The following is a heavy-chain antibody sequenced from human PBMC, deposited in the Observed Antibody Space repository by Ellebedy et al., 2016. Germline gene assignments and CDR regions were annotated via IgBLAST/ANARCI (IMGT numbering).Heavy chain of an antibody. CDR1: GFTFSSYA. V-gene: IGHV3-23*01. CDR2: IRGSGGGT. J-gene: IGHJ4*02. D-gene: IGHD2-15*01. CDR3: AKSPLVVVAATCLDY. Sequence: GGSLRLSCAASGFTFSSYAMSWVRQTPGKGLEWVSAIRGSGGGTSYADFVKGRFTISRDNSKTTLFLQINSLRAEYTALYYWAKSPLVVVAATCLDYWGQGTLVTVSS.